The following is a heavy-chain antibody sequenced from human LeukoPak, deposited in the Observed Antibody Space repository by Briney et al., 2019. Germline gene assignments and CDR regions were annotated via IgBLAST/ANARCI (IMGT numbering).Heavy chain of an antibody. CDR1: GGSISSYY. J-gene: IGHJ4*02. V-gene: IGHV4-4*07. D-gene: IGHD3-9*01. Sequence: SETLSLTCTVSGGSISSYYWSWIRQPAGKGLEWIGLISTTGSTNYNPSLKSRVTMSVDTSKNQFSLKLSSVTAADTAVYYCARGARYFDWLLTRHYFDYWGQGTLVTVSS. CDR3: ARGARYFDWLLTRHYFDY. CDR2: ISTTGST.